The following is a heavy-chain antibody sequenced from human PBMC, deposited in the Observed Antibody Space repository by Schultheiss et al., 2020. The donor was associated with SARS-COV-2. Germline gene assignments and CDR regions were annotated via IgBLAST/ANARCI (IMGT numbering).Heavy chain of an antibody. CDR2: ISYDGSNK. Sequence: GGSLRLSCAASGFTFSKYDMHWVRQAPGKGLEWVAVISYDGSNKYYADSVKGRFTISRDNSKNTLYLQMNSLRAEDTAVYYCAKDPGIAAAAANWFDPWGQGTLVTVSS. CDR3: AKDPGIAAAAANWFDP. D-gene: IGHD6-13*01. CDR1: GFTFSKYD. V-gene: IGHV3-30*14. J-gene: IGHJ5*02.